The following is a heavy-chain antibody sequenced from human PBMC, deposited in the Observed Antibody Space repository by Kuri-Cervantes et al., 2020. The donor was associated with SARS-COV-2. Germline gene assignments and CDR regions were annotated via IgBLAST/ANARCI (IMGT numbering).Heavy chain of an antibody. CDR2: IKQDGGET. CDR1: GFTFSNNW. Sequence: GGSLRLSCAASGFTFSNNWMSWVRQAPGKGLEWVAHIKQDGGETYYVDSVKGRFSISRDDAKNSLFLQMNNLRAEDTAVYYCARAQRGLMVALDYWGQGTLVTVSS. J-gene: IGHJ4*02. D-gene: IGHD5-12*01. V-gene: IGHV3-7*01. CDR3: ARAQRGLMVALDY.